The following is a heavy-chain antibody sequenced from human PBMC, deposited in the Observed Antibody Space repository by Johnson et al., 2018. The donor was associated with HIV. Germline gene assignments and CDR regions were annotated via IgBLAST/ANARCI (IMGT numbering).Heavy chain of an antibody. CDR1: GFTFSSYG. V-gene: IGHV3-33*05. J-gene: IGHJ3*02. D-gene: IGHD3-22*01. Sequence: QVQLVESGGGVVQPGGSMRLSCAASGFTFSSYGMHWVRQAPGKGLEWVAVISYDGSNKYYADSVKGRFTISRDNSRNTVYLQMNRLRVEDTAVYYCAKGCRWLLERTYAFDIWGQGTMVTVSS. CDR2: ISYDGSNK. CDR3: AKGCRWLLERTYAFDI.